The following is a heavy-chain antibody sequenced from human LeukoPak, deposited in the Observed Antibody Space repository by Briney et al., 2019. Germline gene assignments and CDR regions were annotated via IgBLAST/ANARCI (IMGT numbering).Heavy chain of an antibody. V-gene: IGHV4-38-2*02. CDR2: IYHSGST. Sequence: SETLSLTRTVSGYSISSGYYWGWIRQPPGKGLEWIGSIYHSGSTYYNPSLKSRVTISVDTSKNQFSLKLSSVTAADTAVYYCARGSYLYYYDSSGYRYAFDIWGQGTMVTVSS. D-gene: IGHD3-22*01. CDR1: GYSISSGYY. J-gene: IGHJ3*02. CDR3: ARGSYLYYYDSSGYRYAFDI.